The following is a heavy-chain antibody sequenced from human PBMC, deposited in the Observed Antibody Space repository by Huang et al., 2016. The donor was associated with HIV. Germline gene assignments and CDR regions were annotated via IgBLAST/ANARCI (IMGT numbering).Heavy chain of an antibody. V-gene: IGHV4-39*01. D-gene: IGHD3-10*01. J-gene: IGHJ6*03. CDR3: ARHREGPVAYYSGWGSHLNYMDV. CDR1: GGSIRSSDYH. Sequence: QLLLQESGPGLVKPSEALALTCAVSGGSIRSSDYHWGWIRQPPGKGLEWMGSVHYNGSTHYSPSLKSGVTIAVDTSKNLFFLNLTSMAAADTAVYYCARHREGPVAYYSGWGSHLNYMDVWGRGRTVVVSS. CDR2: VHYNGST.